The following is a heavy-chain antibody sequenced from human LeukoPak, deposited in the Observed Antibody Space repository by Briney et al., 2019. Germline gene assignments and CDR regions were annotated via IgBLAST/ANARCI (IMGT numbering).Heavy chain of an antibody. CDR3: ARDLAWGWFDP. Sequence: GRSLRLSCAASGFTFSSYAMHWVRQAPGKGLEWVAVISYDGSNKYYADSVKGRVTISRDNSKRTMYLQMNSLRVEDTAVYYCARDLAWGWFDPWGQGTLVTVSS. J-gene: IGHJ5*02. CDR2: ISYDGSNK. V-gene: IGHV3-30*04. D-gene: IGHD3-16*01. CDR1: GFTFSSYA.